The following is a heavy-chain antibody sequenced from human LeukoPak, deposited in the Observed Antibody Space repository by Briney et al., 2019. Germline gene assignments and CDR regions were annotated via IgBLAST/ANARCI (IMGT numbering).Heavy chain of an antibody. D-gene: IGHD6-13*01. CDR3: ARHLAAAASYYFDY. CDR1: GGSFSSYY. Sequence: PSETLSLTCAVYGGSFSSYYWGWIRQPPGKWLEWIGSIYYSGSTYYNPSLKSRVTISVDTSKNQFSLKLSSVTAADTAVYYCARHLAAAASYYFDYWGQGTLVTVSS. CDR2: IYYSGST. V-gene: IGHV4-39*01. J-gene: IGHJ4*02.